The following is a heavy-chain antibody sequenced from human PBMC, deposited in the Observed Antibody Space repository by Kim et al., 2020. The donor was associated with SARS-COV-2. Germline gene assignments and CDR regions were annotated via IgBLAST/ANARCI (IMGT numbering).Heavy chain of an antibody. CDR3: AREEYGGSLDDSYGMDV. Sequence: VKGRYTITRDNSKNPLYLEMNSLEAEDKAVYYCAREEYGGSLDDSYGMDVWGQGTTVTVSS. D-gene: IGHD5-12*01. V-gene: IGHV3-66*01. J-gene: IGHJ6*02.